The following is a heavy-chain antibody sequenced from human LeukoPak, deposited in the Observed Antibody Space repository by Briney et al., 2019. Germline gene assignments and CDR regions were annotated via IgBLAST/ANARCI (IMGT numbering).Heavy chain of an antibody. CDR3: ASVSKIGELANWFDP. D-gene: IGHD5/OR15-5a*01. CDR1: GFTFSSYS. J-gene: IGHJ5*02. V-gene: IGHV3-21*01. Sequence: GGSLRLSCAASGFTFSSYSMNWVRQAPGKGLEWVSSISSSSSYIYYADSVKGRFTISRDNAKNSLYLQMNSLRAEDTAVYYCASVSKIGELANWFDPWGQGTLVTVSS. CDR2: ISSSSSYI.